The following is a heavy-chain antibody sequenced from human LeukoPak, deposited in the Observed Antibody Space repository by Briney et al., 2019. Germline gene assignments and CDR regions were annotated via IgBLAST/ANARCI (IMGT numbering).Heavy chain of an antibody. V-gene: IGHV3-7*04. J-gene: IGHJ4*02. CDR1: GFSFSTYW. CDR3: ARAWSYSTGWYNY. Sequence: GGSLRLSCAASGFSFSTYWMSWVRQAPGKGLEWVANIKQDGSERYYVDSVKGRFTISRDNAKNSLYLQMNSLRVEDTAVYYCARAWSYSTGWYNYWGQGTLVTVSS. CDR2: IKQDGSER. D-gene: IGHD6-19*01.